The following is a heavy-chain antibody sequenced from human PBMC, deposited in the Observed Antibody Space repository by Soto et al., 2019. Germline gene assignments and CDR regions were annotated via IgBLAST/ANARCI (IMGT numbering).Heavy chain of an antibody. J-gene: IGHJ4*02. CDR2: ISYDGSNK. D-gene: IGHD4-17*01. CDR3: ARVDYGDPRSGFDY. Sequence: GGSLRLSCAASGFTFSSYAMHWVRQAPGKGLEWVAVISYDGSNKYYADSVKGRFTISRDNSKNTLYLQMNSLRAEDTAVYYCARVDYGDPRSGFDYWGQGTLVTVSS. CDR1: GFTFSSYA. V-gene: IGHV3-30-3*01.